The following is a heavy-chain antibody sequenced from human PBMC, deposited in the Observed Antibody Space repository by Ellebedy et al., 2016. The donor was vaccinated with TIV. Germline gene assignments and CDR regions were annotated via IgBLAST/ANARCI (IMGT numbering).Heavy chain of an antibody. V-gene: IGHV3-30-3*01. CDR2: ISYDGGNK. D-gene: IGHD4-17*01. Sequence: GESLKISCAASGFTFTNYALHWLRQAPGKGLEWVAVISYDGGNKYHADSVTGRFTISRDNAKNTLYLQMNSLRPEDTALYYCAREAGDYYFDFWGQGTQVTVSS. CDR1: GFTFTNYA. CDR3: AREAGDYYFDF. J-gene: IGHJ4*02.